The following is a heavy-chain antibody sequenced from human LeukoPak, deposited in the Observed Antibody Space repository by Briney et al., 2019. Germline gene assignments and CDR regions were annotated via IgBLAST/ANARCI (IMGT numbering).Heavy chain of an antibody. V-gene: IGHV3-43D*03. J-gene: IGHJ4*02. CDR2: ISWDGGST. D-gene: IGHD6-13*01. CDR3: AKGTSSWHEFDY. Sequence: GGSLRLSCAAPGFSFSNYWMHWVRQAPGKGLEWVSLISWDGGSTYYADSVKGRFSISRDNSKKSLYLHMNSLRAEDTALYYCAKGTSSWHEFDYWGQGTLVTVSS. CDR1: GFSFSNYW.